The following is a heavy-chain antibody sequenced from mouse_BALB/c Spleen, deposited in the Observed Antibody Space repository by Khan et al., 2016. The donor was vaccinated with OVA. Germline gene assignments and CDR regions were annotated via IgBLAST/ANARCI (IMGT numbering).Heavy chain of an antibody. CDR2: INPYYGSS. V-gene: IGHV1-39*01. Sequence: VQLKQSGPEPVRPGASVKISCKASGYSFTDYMMYWVKQSHGKSLEWIGNINPYYGSSNYNLKFKDKATLTVDRSSSTAYVQLNSLTSEDSAVYYCARAGWLQGLLAYWGQGTLVTVSA. CDR3: ARAGWLQGLLAY. CDR1: GYSFTDYM. J-gene: IGHJ3*01. D-gene: IGHD2-2*01.